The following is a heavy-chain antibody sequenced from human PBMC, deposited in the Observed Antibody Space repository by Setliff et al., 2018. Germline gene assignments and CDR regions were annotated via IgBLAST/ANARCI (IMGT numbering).Heavy chain of an antibody. D-gene: IGHD2-8*02. CDR1: GFTLSSYW. Sequence: PGGSLRLSCAASGFTLSSYWMYWVRQAPGEGLVWVSRMNSDGSSEGYADSVRGRFTISRDSSKNTLYLQMNSLRLEDTAVYYCAKSPVAYCSGAVCYPFDYWGQGTLVTVSS. V-gene: IGHV3-74*01. CDR3: AKSPVAYCSGAVCYPFDY. J-gene: IGHJ4*02. CDR2: MNSDGSSE.